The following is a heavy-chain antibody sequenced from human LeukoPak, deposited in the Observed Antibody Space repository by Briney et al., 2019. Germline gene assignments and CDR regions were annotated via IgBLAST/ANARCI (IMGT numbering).Heavy chain of an antibody. Sequence: SETLSLTCTVSGGSISYYYWSWIRQPPGKGLGWIGYIYYSGSTNYTPSLTSRATISVDTSKNQFSLKLTSVTAAYTAIYFCARVYSSSSRYFADWGQGTLVTVSS. CDR1: GGSISYYY. D-gene: IGHD6-6*01. V-gene: IGHV4-59*01. J-gene: IGHJ4*02. CDR3: ARVYSSSSRYFAD. CDR2: IYYSGST.